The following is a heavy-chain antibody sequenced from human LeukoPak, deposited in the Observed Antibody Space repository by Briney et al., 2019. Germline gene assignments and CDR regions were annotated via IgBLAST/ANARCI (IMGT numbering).Heavy chain of an antibody. V-gene: IGHV1-2*02. J-gene: IGHJ6*03. CDR1: GYTFTGYY. Sequence: GASVKVSCKASGYTFTGYYMHWVRQAPGQGREWMGWIDPKSGGTKIAQNFQGRVTMTRDTSISTAYMELSRLASDDTAVYYCARDPSVEYYMDVWGKGTTVTVSS. D-gene: IGHD4-23*01. CDR2: IDPKSGGT. CDR3: ARDPSVEYYMDV.